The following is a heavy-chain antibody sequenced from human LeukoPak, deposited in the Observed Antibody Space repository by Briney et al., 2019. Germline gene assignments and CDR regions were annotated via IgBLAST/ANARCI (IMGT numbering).Heavy chain of an antibody. CDR2: INPNSGGT. CDR1: GYTFTGYY. Sequence: ASVKVSCKASGYTFTGYYMHWVRQAPGQGLEWMGWINPNSGGTNYAQKFQGRVTMTRDTSISTAYMELSRLRSDDTAVYYWARDRDHDWSGYSNWFDPWGQGTLVTVSS. J-gene: IGHJ5*02. V-gene: IGHV1-2*02. D-gene: IGHD3-3*01. CDR3: ARDRDHDWSGYSNWFDP.